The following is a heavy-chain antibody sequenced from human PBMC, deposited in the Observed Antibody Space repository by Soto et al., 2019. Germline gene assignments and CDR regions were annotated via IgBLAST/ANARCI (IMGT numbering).Heavy chain of an antibody. CDR3: TFSDSSEVDH. Sequence: GGSLRLSCGASGFTFSGYGMHWVRQAPGNGLECVSFVSYDGHNKYYGDSVRGRFTIARDNSKRTLFLHMNSLRKEDTAVYYCTFSDSSEVDHWGQGALVTVSS. CDR1: GFTFSGYG. J-gene: IGHJ4*02. CDR2: VSYDGHNK. D-gene: IGHD6-6*01. V-gene: IGHV3-30*03.